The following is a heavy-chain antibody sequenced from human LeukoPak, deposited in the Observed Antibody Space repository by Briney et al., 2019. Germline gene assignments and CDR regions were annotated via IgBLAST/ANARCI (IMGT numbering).Heavy chain of an antibody. CDR3: ARQPMYSSRIDY. CDR1: GFTVSSNY. J-gene: IGHJ4*02. CDR2: IYSGGST. V-gene: IGHV3-53*01. Sequence: GGSLRLSCAASGFTVSSNYMSWVRQAPGKGLEWVSVIYSGGSTYYADSVKGRFTISRDNSKNTLYLQMNSLRAEDTAVYYCARQPMYSSRIDYWGQGTLVTVSS. D-gene: IGHD6-13*01.